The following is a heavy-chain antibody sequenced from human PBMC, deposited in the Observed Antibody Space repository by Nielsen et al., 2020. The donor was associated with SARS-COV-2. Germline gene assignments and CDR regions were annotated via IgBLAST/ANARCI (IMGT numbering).Heavy chain of an antibody. CDR3: AKEKYTTSRTLSYFDS. J-gene: IGHJ4*02. Sequence: GESLKISCSASGFPFRSYAMHWVRQAPGRGLEWVAVILYDENNKYYEGSVRGRFTISRDNSKNTLYLQMNSLRAEDTAVYYCAKEKYTTSRTLSYFDSWGLGTLVTVSS. V-gene: IGHV3-30*18. CDR1: GFPFRSYA. D-gene: IGHD2/OR15-2a*01. CDR2: ILYDENNK.